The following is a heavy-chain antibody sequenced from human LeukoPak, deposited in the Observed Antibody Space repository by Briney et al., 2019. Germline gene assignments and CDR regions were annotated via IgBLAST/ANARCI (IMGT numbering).Heavy chain of an antibody. D-gene: IGHD6-6*01. CDR1: GFTFSNYW. V-gene: IGHV3-30*02. CDR2: IRHDEANS. Sequence: GGSLRLSCAASGFTFSNYWMSWVRQAPGKGLEWVAVIRHDEANSFYADSVQGRFTISRDTSKKLLYLQMNSLRVEDTAVYYCAKEYTPSSPLGELDSWGQGTLVTVSS. CDR3: AKEYTPSSPLGELDS. J-gene: IGHJ4*02.